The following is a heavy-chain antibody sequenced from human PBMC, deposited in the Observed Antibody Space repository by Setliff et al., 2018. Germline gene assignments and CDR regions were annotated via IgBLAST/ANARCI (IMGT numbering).Heavy chain of an antibody. CDR3: ARTGTYRYFDY. CDR1: GDSMNSGVYY. V-gene: IGHV4-39*01. D-gene: IGHD1-1*01. J-gene: IGHJ4*02. Sequence: PSETLSLTCKVSGDSMNSGVYYWAWIRQPPGKGLEWIGRIYSGGTTYYNSSLKSRVTISVDTSKSQFSLRLNSVTAADTAVYYCARTGTYRYFDYWGRGTLVTLL. CDR2: IYSGGTT.